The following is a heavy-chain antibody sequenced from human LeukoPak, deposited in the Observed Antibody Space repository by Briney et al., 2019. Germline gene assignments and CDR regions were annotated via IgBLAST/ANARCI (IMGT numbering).Heavy chain of an antibody. V-gene: IGHV3-23*01. CDR3: AKEPSTGWSRVDS. CDR2: IGGSGSST. CDR1: GFTLSSCA. D-gene: IGHD6-19*01. J-gene: IGHJ4*02. Sequence: GGSLRLSCAASGFTLSSCAMSWVRQVPGKGLEWVSGIGGSGSSTYYADSVKGRFTISRDNSKNVVYLQLNNLRAEDTAVYYCAKEPSTGWSRVDSWGQGTLVTVSS.